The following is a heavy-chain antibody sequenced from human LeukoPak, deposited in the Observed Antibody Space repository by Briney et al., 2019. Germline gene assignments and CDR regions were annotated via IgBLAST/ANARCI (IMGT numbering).Heavy chain of an antibody. Sequence: VASVKVSCKASGYTFTSYGISWVRQAPGQGLEWMGWISAYNGNTNYAQKLQGRVTMTTDTSTSTAYMELRSLRSDDTAVYYCARRVPPAMVTYYFDYWGQGTLVTVSS. V-gene: IGHV1-18*01. CDR2: ISAYNGNT. D-gene: IGHD5-18*01. CDR1: GYTFTSYG. CDR3: ARRVPPAMVTYYFDY. J-gene: IGHJ4*02.